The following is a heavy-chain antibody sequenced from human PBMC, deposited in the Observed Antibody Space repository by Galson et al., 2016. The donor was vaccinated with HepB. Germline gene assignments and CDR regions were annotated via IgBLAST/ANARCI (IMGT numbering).Heavy chain of an antibody. CDR2: ISGSGGPT. J-gene: IGHJ5*02. CDR3: AKDRSFTTMVRGVMGWFAP. Sequence: SLRLSCATSGFTFSTYGMTWVRQAPGKGLEWVSSISGSGGPTYYADSVKGRFIISRDNSRNTLYLQMNSLRAEDTALYYCAKDRSFTTMVRGVMGWFAPWGQGTLVTVSS. D-gene: IGHD3-10*01. CDR1: GFTFSTYG. V-gene: IGHV3-23*01.